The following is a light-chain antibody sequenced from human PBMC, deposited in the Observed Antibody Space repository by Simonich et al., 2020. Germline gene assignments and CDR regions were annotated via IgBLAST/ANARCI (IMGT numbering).Light chain of an antibody. V-gene: IGKV4-1*01. CDR2: WAS. CDR3: QQYYSTPPYT. J-gene: IGKJ2*01. CDR1: QIVLYSSNNKIY. Sequence: DIVMTQSPDSLAVSLGERATINCKSSQIVLYSSNNKIYLAWYQQKPGQPPKLLIYWASTRESGVPDRFSGSGSGTDFTLTISSLQAEDVAVYYCQQYYSTPPYTFVQGTKLEIK.